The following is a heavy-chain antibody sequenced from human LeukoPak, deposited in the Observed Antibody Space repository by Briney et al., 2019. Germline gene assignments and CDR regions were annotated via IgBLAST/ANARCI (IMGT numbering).Heavy chain of an antibody. CDR2: IYYSGST. V-gene: IGHV4-39*07. CDR3: ARVKTMSDAFDI. D-gene: IGHD1-1*01. CDR1: GGSISSSHYY. Sequence: SETLSLTCIVSGGSISSSHYYWGWIRQPPGKGLEWIGSIYYSGSTYYNPSLKSRITISVDTSKNQFSLKLSSVTAADTAVYYCARVKTMSDAFDIWGQGTMVTVSS. J-gene: IGHJ3*02.